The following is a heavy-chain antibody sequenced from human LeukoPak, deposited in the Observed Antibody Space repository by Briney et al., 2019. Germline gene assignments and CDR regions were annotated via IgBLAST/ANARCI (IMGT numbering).Heavy chain of an antibody. J-gene: IGHJ4*02. CDR3: AREQSGTRGWYTVDY. CDR1: GFTFSTYA. Sequence: GGSLRPSCAASGFTFSTYAITWVRQGPGKGLEWVSAIRPDGDRTYYANSVRGRFTISRDNSKDTVYLQINGLRVEDTAVYYCAREQSGTRGWYTVDYWGQGTLVTVSS. CDR2: IRPDGDRT. D-gene: IGHD6-19*01. V-gene: IGHV3-23*01.